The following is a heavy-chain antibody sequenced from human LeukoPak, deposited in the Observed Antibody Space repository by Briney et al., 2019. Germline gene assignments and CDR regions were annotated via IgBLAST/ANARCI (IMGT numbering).Heavy chain of an antibody. CDR3: ARDLAKDYDILTGYDY. Sequence: GGSLRLSCAASGFTFSDYYMSWVRQAPGKGLEWVSYISSSSSYTNYADSVKGRFTIPRDNAENSLYLQMNSLRAEDTAVYYCARDLAKDYDILTGYDYWGQGTLVTVSS. CDR2: ISSSSSYT. CDR1: GFTFSDYY. D-gene: IGHD3-9*01. V-gene: IGHV3-11*06. J-gene: IGHJ4*02.